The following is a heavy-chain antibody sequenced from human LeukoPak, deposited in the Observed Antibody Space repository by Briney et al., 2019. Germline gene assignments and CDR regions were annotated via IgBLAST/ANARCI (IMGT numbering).Heavy chain of an antibody. Sequence: PGGSLRLSCAASGFTFSSYWMSWVRQAPGKGLEWVANIKQDGSEKYYVDSVKDRFTISRGDAKNSLYLQMNSLRAEDTAVYYCARDLDSGYDFRVFDPWGQGTLVTVSS. CDR2: IKQDGSEK. J-gene: IGHJ5*02. CDR1: GFTFSSYW. D-gene: IGHD5-12*01. V-gene: IGHV3-7*01. CDR3: ARDLDSGYDFRVFDP.